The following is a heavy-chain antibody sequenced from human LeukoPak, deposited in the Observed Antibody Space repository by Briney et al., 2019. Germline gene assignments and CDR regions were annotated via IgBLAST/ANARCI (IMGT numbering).Heavy chain of an antibody. Sequence: SETLSLTCAVYGDFFSGYDWSWIRQSPGKGLEWIGFISYSGSTNYNPSLKSRVTISVDTSKNQFSLNLSSVTAADTAVYFCARLSWPGRGSRFDPWGQGTLVTVSS. CDR1: GDFFSGYD. CDR2: ISYSGST. V-gene: IGHV4-59*01. J-gene: IGHJ5*02. D-gene: IGHD3-10*01. CDR3: ARLSWPGRGSRFDP.